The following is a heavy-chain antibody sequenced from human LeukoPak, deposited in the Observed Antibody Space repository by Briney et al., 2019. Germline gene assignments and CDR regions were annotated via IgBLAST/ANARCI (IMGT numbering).Heavy chain of an antibody. Sequence: GASVKVSCKASGYTFTGYYMHWVRQAPGQGLEWMGWINPNSGGTNYAQKFQGRVTMTRDTSISTAYMELSRLRSDDTAVYYCARDMNGIVVIKPNYYYYYYMDVWGKGTTVTISS. J-gene: IGHJ6*03. CDR1: GYTFTGYY. CDR2: INPNSGGT. CDR3: ARDMNGIVVIKPNYYYYYYMDV. D-gene: IGHD3-22*01. V-gene: IGHV1-2*02.